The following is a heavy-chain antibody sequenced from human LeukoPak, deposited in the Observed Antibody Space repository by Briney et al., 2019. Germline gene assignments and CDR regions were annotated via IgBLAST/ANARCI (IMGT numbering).Heavy chain of an antibody. CDR3: ATGWRGTYYDPVYY. J-gene: IGHJ4*02. CDR1: GYSFTRYW. D-gene: IGHD3-22*01. V-gene: IGHV5-51*01. Sequence: GESLKISCKGSGYSFTRYWIGWVRQMSAKGLEWMAMIYPGDSDTRYSPSFQGQVTISADKSINTAYLQWSSLKASDTAMYYCATGWRGTYYDPVYYWGQGTLVTVSS. CDR2: IYPGDSDT.